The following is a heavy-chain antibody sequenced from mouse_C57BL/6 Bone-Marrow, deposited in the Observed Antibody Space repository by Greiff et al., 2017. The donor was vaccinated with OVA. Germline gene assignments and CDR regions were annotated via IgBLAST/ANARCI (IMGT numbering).Heavy chain of an antibody. D-gene: IGHD2-4*01. CDR1: GYTFTSYG. CDR2: IYPRSGNT. Sequence: VKLQESGAELARPGASVTLSCKASGYTFTSYGISWVKQRTRQGLEWIGEIYPRSGNTYYNEKFKGKATLTADKSASTAYMELRSLTSEDSAVYFCARGGLRQFAYWGQGTLVTVSA. V-gene: IGHV1-81*01. J-gene: IGHJ3*01. CDR3: ARGGLRQFAY.